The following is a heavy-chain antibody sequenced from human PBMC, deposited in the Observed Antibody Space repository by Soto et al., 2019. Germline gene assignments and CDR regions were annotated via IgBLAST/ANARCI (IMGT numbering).Heavy chain of an antibody. V-gene: IGHV3-48*03. D-gene: IGHD1-26*01. CDR3: AGSGSYYAFDI. J-gene: IGHJ3*02. CDR1: GFTFSSYE. Sequence: GGSLRLSCAASGFTFSSYEMNWVRQAPGKGLEWVSYISSSGSTIYYADSVKGRFTISRDNAKNSLYLQMNSLRAEDTAVYYCAGSGSYYAFDIWGQGTMVTVSS. CDR2: ISSSGSTI.